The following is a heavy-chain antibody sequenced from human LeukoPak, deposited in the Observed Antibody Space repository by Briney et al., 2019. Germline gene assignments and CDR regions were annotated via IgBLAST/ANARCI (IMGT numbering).Heavy chain of an antibody. CDR2: IKQDGSEK. CDR3: TFSPTGYYYDTSE. Sequence: GGSLRLSCAASGFTFSSYWMSWVRQAPGKGLEWVANIKQDGSEKYYVDSVKGRFTISRDNAKNSLYLQMNSLRAEDTAVYYCTFSPTGYYYDTSEWGQGTLVTVSS. D-gene: IGHD3-22*01. CDR1: GFTFSSYW. J-gene: IGHJ4*02. V-gene: IGHV3-7*03.